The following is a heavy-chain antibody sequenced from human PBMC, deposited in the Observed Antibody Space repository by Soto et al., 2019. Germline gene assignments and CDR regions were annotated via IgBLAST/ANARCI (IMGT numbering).Heavy chain of an antibody. CDR3: ARGTRVSPYCSSTSCDYYFDY. D-gene: IGHD2-2*01. V-gene: IGHV4-59*01. CDR2: IYYSGST. Sequence: SETLSLTCTVSGGSISSYYWSWIRQPPGKGLEWIGYIYYSGSTNYNPSLKSRVTISVDTSKNQFSLKLSSVTAADTAVYYCARGTRVSPYCSSTSCDYYFDYWGQRTLVTVSS. J-gene: IGHJ4*02. CDR1: GGSISSYY.